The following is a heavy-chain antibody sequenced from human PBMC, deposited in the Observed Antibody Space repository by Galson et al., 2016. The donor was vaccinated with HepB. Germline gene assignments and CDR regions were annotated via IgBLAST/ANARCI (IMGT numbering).Heavy chain of an antibody. CDR1: GFNFRSSA. V-gene: IGHV1-58*01. J-gene: IGHJ3*02. CDR2: IVVGNGHT. Sequence: SVKVSCKASGFNFRSSAVQWVRQARGQRLEWIGWIVVGNGHTNYAEKFQGGVTITRDMSTGTAYMELSSLRSEDTALYYCSATQQLSGAFDIWGQGKMVTVSS. CDR3: SATQQLSGAFDI. D-gene: IGHD1-1*01.